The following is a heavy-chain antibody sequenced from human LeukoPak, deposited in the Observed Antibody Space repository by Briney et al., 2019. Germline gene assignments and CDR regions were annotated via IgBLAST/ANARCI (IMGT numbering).Heavy chain of an antibody. Sequence: SETLSLTCTVSGGSISSYYWSWIRQPPGKGLEWIGYIHTSGSTNYNPSLKGRVTVSVDTSKNQFSLKLSSVTAADTAVYYCARHTPTYYYDSSGGFDYWGQGTLVTVSS. V-gene: IGHV4-4*09. D-gene: IGHD3-22*01. CDR2: IHTSGST. CDR1: GGSISSYY. CDR3: ARHTPTYYYDSSGGFDY. J-gene: IGHJ4*02.